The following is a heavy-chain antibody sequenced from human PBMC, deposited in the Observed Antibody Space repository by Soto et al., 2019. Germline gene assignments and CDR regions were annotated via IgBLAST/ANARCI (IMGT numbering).Heavy chain of an antibody. CDR2: IYYSGST. CDR3: ARDPARYSYGETHVPYFDY. Sequence: SETLSLTCTVSGGSISSYYWSWIRQPPGKGLEWIGYIYYSGSTNYNPSLKSRVTISVDTSKNQFSLKLSSVTAADTAVYYCARDPARYSYGETHVPYFDYWGQGTLVTVSS. V-gene: IGHV4-59*01. D-gene: IGHD5-18*01. CDR1: GGSISSYY. J-gene: IGHJ4*02.